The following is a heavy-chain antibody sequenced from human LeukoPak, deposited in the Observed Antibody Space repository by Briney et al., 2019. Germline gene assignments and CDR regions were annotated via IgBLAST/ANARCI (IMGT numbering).Heavy chain of an antibody. Sequence: GGSLRLSCAVSGFIFSNYNMNWVRQAPGKGLEWVSSISSSGTYIPYADSVKGRFTISRDNANTSLFLQLNSLSAEDTAVYYCARDFRAPGGYDIDHDAFYIWGQGTMVTVSS. J-gene: IGHJ3*02. CDR1: GFIFSNYN. V-gene: IGHV3-21*01. CDR3: ARDFRAPGGYDIDHDAFYI. CDR2: ISSSGTYI. D-gene: IGHD5-12*01.